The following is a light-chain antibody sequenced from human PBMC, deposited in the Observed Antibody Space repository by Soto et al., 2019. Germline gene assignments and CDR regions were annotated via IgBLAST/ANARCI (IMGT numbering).Light chain of an antibody. J-gene: IGLJ1*01. CDR1: SSNIGARYD. CDR2: GNS. V-gene: IGLV1-40*01. CDR3: QSYDSSLSGSYV. Sequence: QSALTQPPSVSGAPGQWVTISCTGSSSNIGARYDVHWYQHLPGTAPKLLIYGNSNRPSGVPDRFSGSKSGTSASLAITGLQAEDEADYYCQSYDSSLSGSYVFGTGTKVTVL.